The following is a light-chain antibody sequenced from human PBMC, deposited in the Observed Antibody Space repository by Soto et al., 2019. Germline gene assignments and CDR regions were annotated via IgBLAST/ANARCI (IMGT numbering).Light chain of an antibody. J-gene: IGLJ1*01. CDR1: SSDIGGYNY. V-gene: IGLV2-11*01. CDR3: CSYADSSSYV. Sequence: QSALTQPRSVSGSPGQSVTISCTGTSSDIGGYNYVSWYQQHPGKAPKLMIYTVTKRPSGVPDRFSGSKSDNTASLTISGFQADDEADYYCCSYADSSSYVFGTGTKLTVL. CDR2: TVT.